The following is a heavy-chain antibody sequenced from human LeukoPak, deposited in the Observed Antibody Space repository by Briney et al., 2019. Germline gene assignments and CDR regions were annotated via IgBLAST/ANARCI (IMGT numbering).Heavy chain of an antibody. J-gene: IGHJ4*02. CDR2: IIPILGIA. V-gene: IGHV1-69*04. CDR1: GGTFSSYA. D-gene: IGHD3-22*01. Sequence: SVKVSCKASGGTFSSYAISWVRQAPGQGLEWMGRIIPILGIANYAQKFQGRVTITADKSTSTAYMELSSLRSEDTAVYYCARDGGDDYYDSSGYYYFDYWGQGTLVTVSS. CDR3: ARDGGDDYYDSSGYYYFDY.